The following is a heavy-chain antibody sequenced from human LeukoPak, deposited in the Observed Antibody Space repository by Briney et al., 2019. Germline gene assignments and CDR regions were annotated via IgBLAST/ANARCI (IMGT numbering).Heavy chain of an antibody. V-gene: IGHV1-18*01. CDR1: GYTFTSYG. D-gene: IGHD3-3*01. CDR3: AKDKTIFGVAVGAFDI. Sequence: ASVKVSCKASGYTFTSYGISWVRQAPGQGLEWMGWISAYNGNTNYAQKLQGRVTMTTDTSTSTAYMELRSLRSDDTAVYYCAKDKTIFGVAVGAFDIWGQGTMVTVSS. J-gene: IGHJ3*02. CDR2: ISAYNGNT.